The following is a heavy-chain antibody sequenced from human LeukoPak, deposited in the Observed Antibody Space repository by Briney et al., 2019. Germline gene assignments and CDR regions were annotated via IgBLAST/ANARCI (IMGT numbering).Heavy chain of an antibody. CDR1: GFTFSSYA. J-gene: IGHJ4*02. CDR3: VGEEEWGRYSYGRRSFDY. D-gene: IGHD5-18*01. V-gene: IGHV3-21*01. CDR2: IHSNTRDI. Sequence: PGGSLRLSCAASGFTFSSYAMHWVRQAPGKGLEWVSSIHSNTRDIHYADSVKGRFTISRDNAKSSLYLQMNSLRAGDTAVYYCVGEEEWGRYSYGRRSFDYWGRGTLVTVSS.